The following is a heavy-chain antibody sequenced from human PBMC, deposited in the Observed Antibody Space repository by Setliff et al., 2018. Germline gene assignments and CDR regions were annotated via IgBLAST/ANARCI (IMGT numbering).Heavy chain of an antibody. J-gene: IGHJ4*02. CDR1: GFTFNKYG. CDR3: AKAGSEHVVVVTGGYLDY. D-gene: IGHD2-21*02. V-gene: IGHV3-30*02. Sequence: GGSLRLSCAASGFTFNKYGMHWVRQAPGKGLEWVAFTRHDGSYKYYTDSWKRRFTISRDNSRNTLFLQMNSLRAYDTALYYCAKAGSEHVVVVTGGYLDYWGQGSRVTVSS. CDR2: TRHDGSYK.